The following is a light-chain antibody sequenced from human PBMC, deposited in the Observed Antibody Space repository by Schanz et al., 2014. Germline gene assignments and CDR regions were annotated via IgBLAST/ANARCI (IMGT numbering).Light chain of an antibody. Sequence: EIVLTQSPGTLSLSPGERATLSCRASQSVSSSYLAWYQQKPGQAPRLLIYGASTRATGIPARFSGSGSGTEFTLTISSLQSEDLAVYYCQQYYSTPWTFGQGTKVEIK. J-gene: IGKJ1*01. CDR2: GAS. CDR1: QSVSSSY. V-gene: IGKV3-20*01. CDR3: QQYYSTPWT.